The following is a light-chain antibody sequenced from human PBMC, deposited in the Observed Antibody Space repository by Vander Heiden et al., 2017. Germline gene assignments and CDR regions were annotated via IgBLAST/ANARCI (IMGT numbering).Light chain of an antibody. Sequence: EIVLTGYRATLSLSTGERATLSCRASQIVSSYLAWYQQKPGQAPRLLIYDASNRGTGIPARFSGSGYGTDFPLTISSREPEDFAVYYCQQPSNWPPITFGQGTLLEIK. V-gene: IGKV3-11*01. CDR1: QIVSSY. CDR3: QQPSNWPPIT. J-gene: IGKJ5*01. CDR2: DAS.